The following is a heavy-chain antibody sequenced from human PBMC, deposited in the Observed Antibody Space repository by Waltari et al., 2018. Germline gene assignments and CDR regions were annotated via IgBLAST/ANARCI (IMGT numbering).Heavy chain of an antibody. D-gene: IGHD2-8*02. Sequence: QVQLQESGPGLVKPSDTLSLTCAVSGYSISSGYYWGWIRQPPGKGLEWIGSIYHSGSTYYNPSLKSRVTISVDTSKNQFSLKLSSVTAADTAVYYCARDTPLLYWWSYFDYWGQGTLVTVSS. V-gene: IGHV4-38-2*02. J-gene: IGHJ4*02. CDR2: IYHSGST. CDR3: ARDTPLLYWWSYFDY. CDR1: GYSISSGYY.